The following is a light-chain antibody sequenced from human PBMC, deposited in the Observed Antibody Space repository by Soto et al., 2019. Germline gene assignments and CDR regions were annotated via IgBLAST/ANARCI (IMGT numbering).Light chain of an antibody. CDR3: QEYYSSSYT. CDR2: WAS. CDR1: QSVSFSSNNKTY. J-gene: IGKJ2*01. V-gene: IGKV4-1*01. Sequence: DIEMTQSPDSLAVSLGESATISCKSNQSVSFSSNNKTYLAWYQQKPGQPPKLLISWASSRESGVPGRFSGSGSGTDFSPTISSPQAETVAVYYCQEYYSSSYTFCQGTKVEVK.